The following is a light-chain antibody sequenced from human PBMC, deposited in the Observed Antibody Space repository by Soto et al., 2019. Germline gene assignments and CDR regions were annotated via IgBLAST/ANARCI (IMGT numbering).Light chain of an antibody. J-gene: IGKJ4*01. V-gene: IGKV3-20*01. CDR2: GAS. CDR1: QSVSSNY. CDR3: QQYGSSPLT. Sequence: EIVLTQSPGTLSSSPGERATLSCRASQSVSSNYLAWYQQKPDQAPRLLIYGASSRASGIPYRFSGSGSGTDFTLTISRLQPEDFAVYYWQQYGSSPLTFGAGTKVEIK.